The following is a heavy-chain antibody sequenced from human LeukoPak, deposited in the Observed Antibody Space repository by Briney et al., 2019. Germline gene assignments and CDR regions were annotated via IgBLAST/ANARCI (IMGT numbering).Heavy chain of an antibody. CDR3: ARVPTTVPWSDAFDI. CDR2: IYYSGST. J-gene: IGHJ3*02. D-gene: IGHD4-17*01. Sequence: SETLSLTCTVSGGSISSYYWSWIRQPPGKGLEWIGYIYYSGSTNYNPSLKSRVTISVNTSKNQFSLKLSSVTAADTAVYYCARVPTTVPWSDAFDIWGQGTMVTVSS. CDR1: GGSISSYY. V-gene: IGHV4-59*01.